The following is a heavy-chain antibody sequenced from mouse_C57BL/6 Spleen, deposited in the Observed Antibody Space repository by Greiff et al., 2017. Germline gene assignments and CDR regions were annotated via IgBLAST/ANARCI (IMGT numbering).Heavy chain of an antibody. J-gene: IGHJ4*01. CDR3: ARDDYGRSAMDY. V-gene: IGHV7-1*01. Sequence: DVMLVESGGGLVQSGRSLRLSCATSGFTFSDFYMEWVRQAPGKGLEWIAASRNKANDYTTEYSASVKGRFIVSRDTSQSILYLQMNALRAEDTAIYYCARDDYGRSAMDYWGQGTSVTVSS. CDR1: GFTFSDFY. CDR2: SRNKANDYTT. D-gene: IGHD1-1*01.